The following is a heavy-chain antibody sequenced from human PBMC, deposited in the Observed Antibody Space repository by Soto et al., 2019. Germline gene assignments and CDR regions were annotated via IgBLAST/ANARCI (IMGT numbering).Heavy chain of an antibody. Sequence: SVKVSCKASGCTFSSYAISWVRQAPGQGLEWMGGIIPIFGTANYAQKFQGRVTITADESTSTAYMELSSLRSEDTAVYYCASRYYYDSSGYYYVPNYWGQGTLVTVSS. CDR3: ASRYYYDSSGYYYVPNY. V-gene: IGHV1-69*13. CDR2: IIPIFGTA. CDR1: GCTFSSYA. J-gene: IGHJ4*02. D-gene: IGHD3-22*01.